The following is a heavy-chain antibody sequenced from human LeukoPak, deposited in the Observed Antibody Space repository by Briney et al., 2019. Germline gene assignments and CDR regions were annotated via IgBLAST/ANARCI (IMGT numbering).Heavy chain of an antibody. V-gene: IGHV1-8*03. CDR3: ARGYSSSWYARPFDP. J-gene: IGHJ5*02. CDR1: GGTFSSYA. CDR2: MNPNSGNT. Sequence: ASVEVSCKASGGTFSSYAINWVRQATGQGLEWMGWMNPNSGNTGYAQKFQGRVTITRNTSISTAYMELSSLRSEDTAVYYCARGYSSSWYARPFDPWGQGTLVTVSS. D-gene: IGHD6-13*01.